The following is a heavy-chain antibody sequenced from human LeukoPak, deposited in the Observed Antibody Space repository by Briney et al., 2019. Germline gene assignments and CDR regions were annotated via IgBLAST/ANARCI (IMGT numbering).Heavy chain of an antibody. Sequence: GGSLRLSCAASGFTFDDYGMSWVRQAPGKGLEWVSGINWNGGSTGYADSVKGRFTISRDNSKNTLYLQMNSLRAEDTAVYYCATSGDTAMADYYYYYMDVWGKGTTVTVSS. D-gene: IGHD5-18*01. V-gene: IGHV3-20*04. CDR1: GFTFDDYG. CDR3: ATSGDTAMADYYYYYMDV. J-gene: IGHJ6*03. CDR2: INWNGGST.